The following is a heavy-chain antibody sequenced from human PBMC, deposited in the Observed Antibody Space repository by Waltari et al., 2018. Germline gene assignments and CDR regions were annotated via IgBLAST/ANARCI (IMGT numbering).Heavy chain of an antibody. Sequence: EVQLVESGGRLVRPGGSLRLSGAASGVNLEDYGMTWVRQAPGKGLELVSGISWNGGSKGYGDALKGRFNISRDNAKNSLYLEINNLRVDDTALYHCVREHYHLGYLDLWGRGTLVTVSS. V-gene: IGHV3-20*01. D-gene: IGHD2-2*01. J-gene: IGHJ2*01. CDR1: GVNLEDYG. CDR2: ISWNGGSK. CDR3: VREHYHLGYLDL.